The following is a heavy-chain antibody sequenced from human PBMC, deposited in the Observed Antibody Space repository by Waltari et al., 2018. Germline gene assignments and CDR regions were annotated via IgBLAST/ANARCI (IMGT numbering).Heavy chain of an antibody. D-gene: IGHD6-13*01. Sequence: QVQLVQSGAEVKKPGSSVKVSCKASGGTFSSYPISWVRQAPGQGLEWMGRIIPILGIANYAQKFQGRVTITADKSTSTAYMELSSLRSEDTAVYYCARGRGSSSWFVDYWGQGTLVTVSS. CDR3: ARGRGSSSWFVDY. CDR2: IIPILGIA. V-gene: IGHV1-69*02. J-gene: IGHJ4*02. CDR1: GGTFSSYP.